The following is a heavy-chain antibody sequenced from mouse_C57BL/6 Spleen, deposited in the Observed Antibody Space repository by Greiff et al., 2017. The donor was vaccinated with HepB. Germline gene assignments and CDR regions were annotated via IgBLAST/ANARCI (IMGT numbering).Heavy chain of an antibody. V-gene: IGHV5-12*01. J-gene: IGHJ3*01. CDR3: ARAPYDGYYAWFAY. D-gene: IGHD2-3*01. CDR1: GFTFSDYY. CDR2: ISNGGGST. Sequence: EVQGVESGGGLVQPGGSLKLSCAASGFTFSDYYMYWVRQTPEKRLEWVAYISNGGGSTYYPDTVKGRFTISRDNAKNTLYLQMSRLKSEDTAMYYCARAPYDGYYAWFAYWGQGTLVTVSA.